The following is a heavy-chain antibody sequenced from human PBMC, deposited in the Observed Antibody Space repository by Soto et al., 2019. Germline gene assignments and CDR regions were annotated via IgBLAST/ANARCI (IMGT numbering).Heavy chain of an antibody. CDR3: VRDMGYCSSTIFYAAYGMDV. D-gene: IGHD2-2*01. V-gene: IGHV1-18*01. Sequence: QVQLVQSGAEVKKPGASVKVSCKASGYTFTSYGISWVRQAPGQGLEWMGWISAYNGNTNYAQKLQGRVTMTTDTSTRTAYMELRSLRSDDTAVYYCVRDMGYCSSTIFYAAYGMDVWGQRTTVTVSS. J-gene: IGHJ6*02. CDR1: GYTFTSYG. CDR2: ISAYNGNT.